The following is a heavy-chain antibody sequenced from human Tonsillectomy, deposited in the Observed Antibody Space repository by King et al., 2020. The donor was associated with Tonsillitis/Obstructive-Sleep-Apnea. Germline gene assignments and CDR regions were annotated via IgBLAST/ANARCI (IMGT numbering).Heavy chain of an antibody. J-gene: IGHJ5*01. Sequence: QLVQSGAEVKKTGSSVKVSCKASGGTFSTYVISWVRQAPGQGLEWMGRVIPTLGIGKYAQKFQGRVTIRADKSTTTAYMELSSLRSEDTAVYYCVREGTGRGGWGYNWFDSWGQGTLVTVSS. CDR2: VIPTLGIG. D-gene: IGHD1-1*01. CDR3: VREGTGRGGWGYNWFDS. V-gene: IGHV1-69*04. CDR1: GGTFSTYV.